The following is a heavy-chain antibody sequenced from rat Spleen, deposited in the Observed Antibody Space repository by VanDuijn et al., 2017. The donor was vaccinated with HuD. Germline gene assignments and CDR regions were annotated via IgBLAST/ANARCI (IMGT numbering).Heavy chain of an antibody. CDR2: ITNTGGST. V-gene: IGHV5-31*01. CDR1: GFTFSDYY. D-gene: IGHD1-1*01. J-gene: IGHJ2*01. CDR3: TRGFLLLQSYFDY. Sequence: EVRLVESGGGLVQPGRSLKLSCAASGFTFSDYYMAWVRQAPGKGLEWVASITNTGGSTYYPDSVKGRFTISRDNAKSTLYLQMNSLRSEDTATYYCTRGFLLLQSYFDYWGQGVMVTVSS.